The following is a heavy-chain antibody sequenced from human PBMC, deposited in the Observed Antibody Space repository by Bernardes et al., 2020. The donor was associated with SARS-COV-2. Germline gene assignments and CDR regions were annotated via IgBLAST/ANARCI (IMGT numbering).Heavy chain of an antibody. D-gene: IGHD3-10*01. Sequence: SETLSLTCTVSGGSIGSDYWSWIRQPAGKGLEWIGRIYRTGTTNYNPSLKSRVTMSVDTSKNQFSLKVTSVTAEDTAVYYCARDPCITMVQGDYGGGGQGTLFTVSS. V-gene: IGHV4-4*07. CDR2: IYRTGTT. CDR1: GGSIGSDY. CDR3: ARDPCITMVQGDYGG. J-gene: IGHJ4*02.